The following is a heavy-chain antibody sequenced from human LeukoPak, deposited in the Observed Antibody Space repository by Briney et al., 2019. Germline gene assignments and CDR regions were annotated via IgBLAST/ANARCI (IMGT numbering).Heavy chain of an antibody. V-gene: IGHV3-21*04. CDR3: AKVEGASKASVY. Sequence: PGGSLRLSCEVSGFTFSDYSLNWVRQAPGKGLEWVSSITSTGTYMYYADSVKGRFTISRDNSKNTLYLQMYSLRAEDTAVYYCAKVEGASKASVYWGQGALVTVSS. CDR2: ITSTGTYM. D-gene: IGHD1-1*01. J-gene: IGHJ4*02. CDR1: GFTFSDYS.